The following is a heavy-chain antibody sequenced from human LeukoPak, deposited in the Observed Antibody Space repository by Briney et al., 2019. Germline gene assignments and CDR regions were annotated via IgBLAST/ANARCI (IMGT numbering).Heavy chain of an antibody. CDR3: ARDAFRLLVRGVITEFDY. CDR1: GFTFSSYA. Sequence: PGGSLRLSCAASGFTFSSYAIHWVRQAPGKGLEWVSSISSSSSYIYYADSVKGRFTISRDNAKNSLYLQMNSLRAEDTAVYYRARDAFRLLVRGVITEFDYWGQGTLVTVSS. J-gene: IGHJ4*02. CDR2: ISSSSSYI. V-gene: IGHV3-21*01. D-gene: IGHD3-10*01.